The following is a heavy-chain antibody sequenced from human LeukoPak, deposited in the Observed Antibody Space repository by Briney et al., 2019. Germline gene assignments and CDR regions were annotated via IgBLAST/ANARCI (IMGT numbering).Heavy chain of an antibody. CDR2: TRNKANSYTT. CDR1: GFTFSDHY. J-gene: IGHJ4*02. CDR3: ARDGGYYTGISDY. V-gene: IGHV3-72*01. D-gene: IGHD3-3*01. Sequence: PGGSLRLSCAASGFTFSDHYMDWVRQAPGKGLEWVGRTRNKANSYTTEYAASVKGRFTISRDDSKNSLYLQMNSLKTEDTAVYYCARDGGYYTGISDYWGQGTLVTVSS.